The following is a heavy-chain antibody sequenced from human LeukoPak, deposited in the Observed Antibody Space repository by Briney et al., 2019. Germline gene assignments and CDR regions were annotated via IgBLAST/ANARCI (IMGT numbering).Heavy chain of an antibody. CDR3: ARDQSGAVAGEDAFDI. V-gene: IGHV4-59*01. Sequence: PSETLSLTCTVSGGPISSYYWSWIRQPPGKGLEWIGYIYYSGSTNYNPSLKSRVTISVDTSKNQFSLKLSSVTAADTAVYYCARDQSGAVAGEDAFDIWGQGTMVTVSS. CDR1: GGPISSYY. CDR2: IYYSGST. D-gene: IGHD6-19*01. J-gene: IGHJ3*02.